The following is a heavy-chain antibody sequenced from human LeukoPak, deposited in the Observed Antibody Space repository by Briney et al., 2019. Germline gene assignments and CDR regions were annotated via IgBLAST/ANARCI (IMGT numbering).Heavy chain of an antibody. D-gene: IGHD1-7*01. CDR3: TLSKYNWNYVVDY. CDR1: GFTFSNAW. Sequence: PGGSLRLSCAASGFTFSNAWMSWVRQAPGKGLEWVGRIKSKTDGGTTDYAAPVKGRFTFSRDDSKNTLYLQMDSLKTEDTAVYYCTLSKYNWNYVVDYWGQGILVTVSS. J-gene: IGHJ4*02. V-gene: IGHV3-15*01. CDR2: IKSKTDGGTT.